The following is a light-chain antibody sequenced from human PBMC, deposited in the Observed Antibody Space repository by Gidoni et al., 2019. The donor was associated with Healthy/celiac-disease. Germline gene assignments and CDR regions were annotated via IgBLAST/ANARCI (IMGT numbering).Light chain of an antibody. V-gene: IGKV3-20*01. J-gene: IGKJ2*01. CDR3: QQYGSSLYT. Sequence: EIVLTQSPGTLSLSQGERATLSCRASQSVSSSYLAWYRQKPGQAPRLLIYGASSRATGIPDRFSGSGYGIDFTLTISRLEPEDFAVYYCQQYGSSLYTFGQGTKLEIK. CDR2: GAS. CDR1: QSVSSSY.